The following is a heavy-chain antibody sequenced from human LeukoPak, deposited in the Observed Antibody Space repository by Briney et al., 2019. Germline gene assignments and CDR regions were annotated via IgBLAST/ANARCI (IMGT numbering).Heavy chain of an antibody. CDR1: GYTFSIYG. CDR2: ISAYNGNT. V-gene: IGHV1-18*01. D-gene: IGHD1-26*01. CDR3: ARDSGSYFGHY. Sequence: ASVKVSCKASGYTFSIYGFSWVRQAPGQGLEWMGWISAYNGNTNYAQKFQGRVTMTRDTSISTAYMELSRLRSDDTAVYYCARDSGSYFGHYWGQGTLVTVSS. J-gene: IGHJ4*02.